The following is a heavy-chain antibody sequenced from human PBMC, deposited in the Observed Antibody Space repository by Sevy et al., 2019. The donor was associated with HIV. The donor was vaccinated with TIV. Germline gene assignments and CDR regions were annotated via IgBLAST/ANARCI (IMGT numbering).Heavy chain of an antibody. CDR2: ITSSSNYI. D-gene: IGHD2-2*01. Sequence: GGSLRLSCAASGFTFSSYSMNWVRQAPGKGLEWVSSITSSSNYIYHANSVKGQFTISRDDAKNSLYLQMNSLRAEDTAVDYCARDTIVVVPAASDPYYYYYGMDVWGQGTTVTVSS. CDR3: ARDTIVVVPAASDPYYYYYGMDV. J-gene: IGHJ6*02. V-gene: IGHV3-21*01. CDR1: GFTFSSYS.